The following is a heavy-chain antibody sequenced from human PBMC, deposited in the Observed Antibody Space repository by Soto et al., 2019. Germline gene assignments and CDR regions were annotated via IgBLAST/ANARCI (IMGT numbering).Heavy chain of an antibody. CDR2: IIPIFGTA. CDR1: GGTFSSYA. Sequence: ASVKVSCKASGGTFSSYAISWVRQAPGQGLEWMGGIIPIFGTANYAQKFQGRVTITADESTSTAYMELSSLRSEDTAVYYCASRPPQGYYYYYGMDVWGQGTTVTVSS. J-gene: IGHJ6*02. CDR3: ASRPPQGYYYYYGMDV. V-gene: IGHV1-69*13. D-gene: IGHD6-6*01.